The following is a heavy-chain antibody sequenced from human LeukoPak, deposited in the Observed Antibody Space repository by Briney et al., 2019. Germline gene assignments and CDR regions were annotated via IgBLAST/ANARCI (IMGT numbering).Heavy chain of an antibody. CDR1: GFTFSNAW. CDR3: TTALRPLRYFDLDAFDI. J-gene: IGHJ3*02. D-gene: IGHD3-9*01. CDR2: IKSKTDGGTT. V-gene: IGHV3-15*01. Sequence: GGSLRLSCAASGFTFSNAWMSWVRQAPGKGLEWVGRIKSKTDGGTTDYAAPVKGRFTISRDDSKNTLYLQMNSLKTEDTAVYYCTTALRPLRYFDLDAFDIWGQGTMVTVSS.